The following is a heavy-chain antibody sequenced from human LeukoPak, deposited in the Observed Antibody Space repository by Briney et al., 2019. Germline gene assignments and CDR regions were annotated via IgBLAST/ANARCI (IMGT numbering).Heavy chain of an antibody. CDR2: IYPGDSVT. CDR3: ARPLEYSSGWYGAFDI. CDR1: GYSFTSYW. J-gene: IGHJ3*02. V-gene: IGHV5-51*01. Sequence: GESLKISCKGSGYSFTSYWIGWVRQMPGKGLEWMGIIYPGDSVTRYSPSFQGQVTISADKSISTAYLQWSSLKASDTAMYYCARPLEYSSGWYGAFDIWGQGTMVTVSS. D-gene: IGHD6-19*01.